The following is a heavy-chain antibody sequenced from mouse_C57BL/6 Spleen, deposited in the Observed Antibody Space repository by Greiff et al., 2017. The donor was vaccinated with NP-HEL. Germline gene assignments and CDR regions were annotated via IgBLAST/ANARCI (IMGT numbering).Heavy chain of an antibody. CDR1: GFSLTSYG. V-gene: IGHV2-6*01. CDR3: ASGSGTPFAY. J-gene: IGHJ3*01. D-gene: IGHD3-3*01. CDR2: IWGVGST. Sequence: VHLVESGPGLVAPSQSLSITCTVSGFSLTSYGVDWVRQSPGKGLEWLGVIWGVGSTNYNSALKSRLSISKDNSKSQVFLKMNSLQTDDTAMYYCASGSGTPFAYWGQGTLVTVSA.